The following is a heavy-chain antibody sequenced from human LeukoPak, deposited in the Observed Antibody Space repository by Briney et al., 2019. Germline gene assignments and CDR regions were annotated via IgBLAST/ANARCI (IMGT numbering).Heavy chain of an antibody. CDR2: IIPIFGTA. CDR1: GGTFSSYA. D-gene: IGHD3-10*01. CDR3: ARDWMVQDAFDI. J-gene: IGHJ3*02. Sequence: ASVKVSCKASGGTFSSYAISWVRQAPGQGLEWMGGIIPIFGTANYAQKFQGRVTITADESTSTAYMELSSLRSEDTAVYFCARDWMVQDAFDIWGQGTMVTVSS. V-gene: IGHV1-69*13.